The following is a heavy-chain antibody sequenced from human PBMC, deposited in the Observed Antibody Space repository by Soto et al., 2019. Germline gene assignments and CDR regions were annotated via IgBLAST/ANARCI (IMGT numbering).Heavy chain of an antibody. V-gene: IGHV4-31*03. Sequence: QVQLQESGPGLVKPSQTLSLTCTVSGGSISSGGYYWSWIRQHPGKGLEWIGYIYYSGSTYYNPSLKGRVTISVDTSKNQVSLKLSSVTAADTAVYYCARAMTTVNTNWFDPWGQGTLVTVSS. J-gene: IGHJ5*02. CDR2: IYYSGST. CDR1: GGSISSGGYY. D-gene: IGHD4-17*01. CDR3: ARAMTTVNTNWFDP.